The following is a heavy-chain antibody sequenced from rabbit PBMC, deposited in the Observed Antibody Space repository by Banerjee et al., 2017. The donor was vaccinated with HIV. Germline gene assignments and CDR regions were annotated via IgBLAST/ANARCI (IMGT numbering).Heavy chain of an antibody. J-gene: IGHJ3*01. CDR2: IYPGFGIT. CDR1: GFSFSSGYD. D-gene: IGHD2-1*01. Sequence: QSLEESGGDLVKPGASLTLTCTASGFSFSSGYDMCWVRQAPGKGLEWIGIIYPGFGITNYASWVNGRFTISRDNAQNTLYLQLNSLTAADTATYFCARELYGDYGYFGLWGQGTLVTVS. V-gene: IGHV1S40*01. CDR3: ARELYGDYGYFGL.